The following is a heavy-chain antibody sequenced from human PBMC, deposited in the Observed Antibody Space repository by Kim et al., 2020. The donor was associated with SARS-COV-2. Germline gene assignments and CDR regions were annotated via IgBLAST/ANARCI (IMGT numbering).Heavy chain of an antibody. V-gene: IGHV4-31*03. Sequence: SETLSLTCTVSGGSISSGGYYWSWIRQHPGKGLEWIGYIYYSGRTYYNPSLKSRVTISVDTSKNQFSLKLSSVTAADTAVYYCARDRSYYGMDVWGQGTTVTVSS. CDR1: GGSISSGGYY. CDR3: ARDRSYYGMDV. J-gene: IGHJ6*02. CDR2: IYYSGRT.